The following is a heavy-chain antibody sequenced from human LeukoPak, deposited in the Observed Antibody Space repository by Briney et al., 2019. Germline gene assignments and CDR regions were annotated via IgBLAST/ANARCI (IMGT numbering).Heavy chain of an antibody. J-gene: IGHJ4*02. V-gene: IGHV3-48*03. CDR2: ISSSGSTI. CDR3: AREVPYYFDS. Sequence: GGSLRLSCAASGFTFSNYEMNWVRQAPGKGLEWVSYISSSGSTIYYADSVKGRFTISRDNAKNSLYLQMNSLRAEDAAVYYCAREVPYYFDSWGQGTLVTVSS. CDR1: GFTFSNYE.